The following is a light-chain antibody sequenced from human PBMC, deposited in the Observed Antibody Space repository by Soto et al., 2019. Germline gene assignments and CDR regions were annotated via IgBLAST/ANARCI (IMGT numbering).Light chain of an antibody. CDR1: QSVLYSSNNKHY. J-gene: IGKJ2*01. Sequence: DIVMTQSPDSLAVSLGERATINCKSSQSVLYSSNNKHYLAWYQQKPGQPPKLLIYWASTRESGVPDRFSGSGSGTDFTLTISSMQAEDVAVYYCQHYYSTPRTFGQGTKLEIK. CDR3: QHYYSTPRT. CDR2: WAS. V-gene: IGKV4-1*01.